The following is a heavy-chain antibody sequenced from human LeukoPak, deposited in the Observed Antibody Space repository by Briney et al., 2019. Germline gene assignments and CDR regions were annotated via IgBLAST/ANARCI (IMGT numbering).Heavy chain of an antibody. D-gene: IGHD3-22*01. V-gene: IGHV3-7*01. J-gene: IGHJ4*02. CDR1: GIIFNDYW. CDR3: TTLPHKGSRGYHDY. Sequence: GGSLRLSCAASGIIFNDYWMNWVRQAPGKGLEWVANINQDGSVIHYEDSVKGRFTTSRDNARHSVYLQMNSLRVKDTAVYYCTTLPHKGSRGYHDYWGQGILVTVSS. CDR2: INQDGSVI.